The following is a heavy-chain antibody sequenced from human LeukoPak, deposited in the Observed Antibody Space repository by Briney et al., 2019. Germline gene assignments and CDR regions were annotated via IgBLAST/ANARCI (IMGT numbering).Heavy chain of an antibody. CDR2: INHSGST. D-gene: IGHD3-3*01. CDR1: DGSFSGYY. Sequence: PSETLSLTCAVYDGSFSGYYWSWIRQPPGKGLEWIGEINHSGSTNYNPSLKSRVTISVDTSKNQFSLKLSSVTAADTAVYYCARSARGDFWSGYYRIFDYWGQGTLVTVSS. CDR3: ARSARGDFWSGYYRIFDY. V-gene: IGHV4-34*01. J-gene: IGHJ4*02.